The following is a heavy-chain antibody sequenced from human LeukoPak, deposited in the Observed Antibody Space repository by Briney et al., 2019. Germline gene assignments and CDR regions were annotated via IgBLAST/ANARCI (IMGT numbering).Heavy chain of an antibody. D-gene: IGHD3-9*01. J-gene: IGHJ5*02. V-gene: IGHV4-59*01. CDR1: GGSISSYY. CDR2: IYYSGST. CDR3: ARGYDLLTGYYLGNWFDP. Sequence: SETLSLTCTVSGGSISSYYWSWIRQPPGKGLEWIGYIYYSGSTNYNPSLKSRVTISVDTSKNQFSLKLSSVTAADTAVYYCARGYDLLTGYYLGNWFDPWGQGTLVTVSS.